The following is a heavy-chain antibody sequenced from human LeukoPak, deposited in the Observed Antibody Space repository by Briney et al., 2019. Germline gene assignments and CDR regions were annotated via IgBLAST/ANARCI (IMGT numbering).Heavy chain of an antibody. CDR3: ARRHYYDSSGSYWYFDL. D-gene: IGHD3-22*01. CDR2: IYSSGAT. J-gene: IGHJ2*01. Sequence: SETLSLTCTVSGGSISSSDYYWGWIRQPPGKGLEWIGSIYSSGATYYNPSLKSRVTISVDTSKNQFSLKLSSVTAADTAVYYCARRHYYDSSGSYWYFDLWGRGTLVTVSS. V-gene: IGHV4-39*07. CDR1: GGSISSSDYY.